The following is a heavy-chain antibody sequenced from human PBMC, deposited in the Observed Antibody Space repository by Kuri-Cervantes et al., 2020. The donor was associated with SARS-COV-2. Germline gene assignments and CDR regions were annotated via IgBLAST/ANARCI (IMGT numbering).Heavy chain of an antibody. CDR1: GGTLSTYA. CDR3: AGQDDYDRSGLTWAFDI. D-gene: IGHD3-22*01. Sequence: SVKVSCKPSGGTLSTYAIIWVRQAPGQGLEWIGGIIPFVTSPYYAQKFQGRVKIATDASTGTAYMELSRLISEDTAMYYCAGQDDYDRSGLTWAFDIWGHGTMVTVSS. J-gene: IGHJ3*02. V-gene: IGHV1-69*05. CDR2: IIPFVTSP.